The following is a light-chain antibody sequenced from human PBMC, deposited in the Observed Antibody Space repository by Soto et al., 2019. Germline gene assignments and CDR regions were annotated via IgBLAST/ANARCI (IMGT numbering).Light chain of an antibody. Sequence: VVTQSPPTLSLSPGERATLSCRTSLSVSSYLAWYQQKPGQAPRLLIYDASNRATGIPARFTGSESGTDFNLTISTLEPEDFAVYYCQQRQYWPPITFGQGTRLEIK. CDR2: DAS. J-gene: IGKJ5*01. CDR3: QQRQYWPPIT. CDR1: LSVSSY. V-gene: IGKV3-11*01.